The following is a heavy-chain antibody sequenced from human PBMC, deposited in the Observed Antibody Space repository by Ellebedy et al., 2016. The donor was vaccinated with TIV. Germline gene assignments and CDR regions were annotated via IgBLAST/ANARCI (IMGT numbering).Heavy chain of an antibody. CDR1: GYTFTGYD. CDR3: GTPMVGDFSYYYMDV. D-gene: IGHD5-18*01. Sequence: ASVKVSCXASGYTFTGYDIHWVRQAPGQGLEWMGWVNPNSGYTGYAQMFQVRVTMTRNTSINTAYMELRSLRSDDTAVYYCGTPMVGDFSYYYMDVWGKGTTVTVSS. J-gene: IGHJ6*03. V-gene: IGHV1-8*01. CDR2: VNPNSGYT.